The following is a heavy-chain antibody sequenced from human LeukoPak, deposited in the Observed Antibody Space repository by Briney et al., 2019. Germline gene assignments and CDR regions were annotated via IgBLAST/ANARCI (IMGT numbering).Heavy chain of an antibody. CDR2: FYSSGST. D-gene: IGHD6-19*01. CDR3: ATDFGDSSGWYRF. CDR1: GASINSGSYY. Sequence: PSETLSLTCTVSGASINSGSYYWSWIRQPAGKGLEFIGHFYSSGSTNYNPSLKSRVSISVDTSKNQFSLEVTSVTAADTAVYYCATDFGDSSGWYRFWGQGTLVAVSS. J-gene: IGHJ4*02. V-gene: IGHV4-61*09.